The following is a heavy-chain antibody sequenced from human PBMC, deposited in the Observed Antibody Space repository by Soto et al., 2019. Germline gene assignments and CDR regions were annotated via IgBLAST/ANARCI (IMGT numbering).Heavy chain of an antibody. V-gene: IGHV1-3*01. CDR1: GYTFTSYA. D-gene: IGHD6-6*01. CDR2: INAGNGNT. CDR3: ARDPAARARYYMDV. J-gene: IGHJ6*03. Sequence: ASVKVSCKASGYTFTSYAMHWVRQAPGQRLEWMGWINAGNGNTKYSQKFQGRVTITRDTSASTAYMELSSLRSEDTAVYYCARDPAARARYYMDVWGKGTTVTVSS.